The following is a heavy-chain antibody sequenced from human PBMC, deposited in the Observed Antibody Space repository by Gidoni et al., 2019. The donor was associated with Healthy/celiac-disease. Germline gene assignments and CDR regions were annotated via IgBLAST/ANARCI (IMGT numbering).Heavy chain of an antibody. CDR1: GCTLSNAW. CDR2: IKSKADGGTT. Sequence: EVQLAESGGGLVKPGGSIRLSCAASGCTLSNAWMSWVGQAPGKGMEWVGRIKSKADGGTTDYAAPVKGKFTISRYDSKNTLYLQMNSLKTADTAVYYCTTGGPRKSFDYWGQGTLVTVSS. CDR3: TTGGPRKSFDY. J-gene: IGHJ4*02. V-gene: IGHV3-15*01.